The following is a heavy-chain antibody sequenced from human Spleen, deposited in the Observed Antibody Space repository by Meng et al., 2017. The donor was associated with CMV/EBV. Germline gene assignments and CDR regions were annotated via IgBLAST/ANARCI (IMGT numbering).Heavy chain of an antibody. CDR2: IIPIANTA. CDR3: AREPPLRGSGSYYRSGFFDS. D-gene: IGHD3-10*01. Sequence: SVKVSCKASGGTLISYSVNWVRQAPGQGLQWMGGIIPIANTANYAQTFQGRVTITADKYTNTAYMEVSNLRSEDTAAYYCAREPPLRGSGSYYRSGFFDSWGQGTPVTVSS. CDR1: GGTLISYS. J-gene: IGHJ4*02. V-gene: IGHV1-69*06.